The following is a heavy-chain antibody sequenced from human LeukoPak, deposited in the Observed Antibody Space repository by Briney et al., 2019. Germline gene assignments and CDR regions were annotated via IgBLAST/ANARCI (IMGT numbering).Heavy chain of an antibody. V-gene: IGHV1-2*02. Sequence: EASVKVSCKASGYTFTGYYMHWMRQAPGQGLEWMGWINPNSGGTNYAQKFQGRVTMTRDTSISTAYMELSRLRSDDTAVYYCARDRTRTGYSSGWYHDYWGQGTLVTVSS. J-gene: IGHJ4*02. D-gene: IGHD6-19*01. CDR2: INPNSGGT. CDR1: GYTFTGYY. CDR3: ARDRTRTGYSSGWYHDY.